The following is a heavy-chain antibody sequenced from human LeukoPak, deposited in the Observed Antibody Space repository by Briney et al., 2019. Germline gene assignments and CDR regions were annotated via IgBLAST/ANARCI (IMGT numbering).Heavy chain of an antibody. Sequence: PSETLSLTCTVSGGSISSGSYYWSWIRQPAGKGLECIGRIYTSGSTNYNPSLKSRVTISVDTSKNQFSLKLSSVTAADTAVYYCARDSNYYDTRVFDPWGQGTLVTVSS. CDR1: GGSISSGSYY. D-gene: IGHD3-22*01. V-gene: IGHV4-61*02. J-gene: IGHJ5*02. CDR2: IYTSGST. CDR3: ARDSNYYDTRVFDP.